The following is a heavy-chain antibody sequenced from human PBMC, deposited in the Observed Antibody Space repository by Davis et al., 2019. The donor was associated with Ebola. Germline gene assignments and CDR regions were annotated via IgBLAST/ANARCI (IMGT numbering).Heavy chain of an antibody. CDR1: GFTVSSNY. D-gene: IGHD5-12*01. V-gene: IGHV3-23*01. CDR3: ARGSVDIVATTYNYYYGMDV. J-gene: IGHJ6*02. CDR2: ISGSGGST. Sequence: GESLKISCAASGFTVSSNYMSWVRQAPGKGLEWVSAISGSGGSTYYADSVKGRFTISRDNSKNTLYLQMNSLSAEDTAVYYCARGSVDIVATTYNYYYGMDVWGQGPTVTVSS.